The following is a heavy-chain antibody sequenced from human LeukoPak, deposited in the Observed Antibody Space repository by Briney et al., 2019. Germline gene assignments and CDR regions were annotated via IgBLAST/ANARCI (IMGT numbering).Heavy chain of an antibody. CDR3: ARHKGGSNGYWPRPVDC. CDR2: ISESGST. J-gene: IGHJ4*02. Sequence: PSETLSLTCTVSGDSISSSTYYWGWLRQPPGKGLEWIVSISESGSTYHNPSLKSRVTISVDTSKNQFSLKLNFVTAADTAVYYCARHKGGSNGYWPRPVDCWGQGTLVTVSS. V-gene: IGHV4-39*01. CDR1: GDSISSSTYY. D-gene: IGHD3-22*01.